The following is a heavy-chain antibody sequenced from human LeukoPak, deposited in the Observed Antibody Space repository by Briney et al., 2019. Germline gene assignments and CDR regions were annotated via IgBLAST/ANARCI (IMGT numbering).Heavy chain of an antibody. CDR3: AKPISGGLAVTADWFDP. CDR1: GFAFTFHA. D-gene: IGHD6-19*01. V-gene: IGHV3-23*01. Sequence: AGGSLRLSCAASGFAFTFHAMSWLRQPPGKGLEWVSTINANSGTTSYAASVRGRFTISRDNSKNTLYLQVNSLRADDTAVYYCAKPISGGLAVTADWFDPWGRGTLVVVSS. J-gene: IGHJ5*01. CDR2: INANSGTT.